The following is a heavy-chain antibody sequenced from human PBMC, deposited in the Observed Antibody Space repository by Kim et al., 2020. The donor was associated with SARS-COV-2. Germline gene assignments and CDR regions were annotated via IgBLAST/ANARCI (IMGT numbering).Heavy chain of an antibody. V-gene: IGHV4-59*01. CDR2: IYYSGST. D-gene: IGHD4-17*01. J-gene: IGHJ5*02. CDR1: GGSISSYY. CDR3: ARDIYGDYHWFDP. Sequence: SETLSLTCTVSGGSISSYYWSWIRQPPGKGLEWIGYIYYSGSTNYNPSLKSRVTISVDTSNNQFSLKLSSVTAADTAVYYCARDIYGDYHWFDPWGQGTLVTVSS.